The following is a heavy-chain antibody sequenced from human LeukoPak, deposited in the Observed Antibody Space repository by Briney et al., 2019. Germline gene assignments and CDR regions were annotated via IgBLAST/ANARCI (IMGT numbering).Heavy chain of an antibody. D-gene: IGHD2-2*01. CDR1: GGSISSYY. J-gene: IGHJ4*02. CDR3: AKIYCSSISCYQKVFDY. V-gene: IGHV4-59*12. Sequence: SETLSLTCTVSGGSISSYYWSWVRQPPGKGLEWIGYIYYSGSTNYNPSLKSRVTISVDTSRNQFSLRLTSVTAADTAVYYCAKIYCSSISCYQKVFDYWGQGTLVTVSS. CDR2: IYYSGST.